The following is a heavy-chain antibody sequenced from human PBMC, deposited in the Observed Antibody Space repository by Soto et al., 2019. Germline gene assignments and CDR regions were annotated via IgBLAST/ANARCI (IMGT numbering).Heavy chain of an antibody. Sequence: GGSLRLSCAASGFTFSMYWMHWVRQVPGKGPEWVSRINDDGISTNYADSVKGRFTISRDNAKNTLYLQMNALRVEDTAVYYCTRGPRSTSTGTGAFWGQGTLVTISS. CDR2: INDDGIST. V-gene: IGHV3-74*01. J-gene: IGHJ4*02. CDR3: TRGPRSTSTGTGAF. D-gene: IGHD1-1*01. CDR1: GFTFSMYW.